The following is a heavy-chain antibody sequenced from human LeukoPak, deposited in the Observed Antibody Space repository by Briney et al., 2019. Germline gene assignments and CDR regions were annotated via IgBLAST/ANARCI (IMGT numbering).Heavy chain of an antibody. CDR2: VSNSGSTK. Sequence: GGSLSLSCAASGFDFSDYYMTWIRQAPGKGLEWVSHVSNSGSTKYYADSVKGRFTISRDNAKYSLYLQMHSLRAEDTAVYYCARTTEGPDPWGQGTLVTGSS. CDR3: ARTTEGPDP. D-gene: IGHD1-1*01. J-gene: IGHJ5*02. CDR1: GFDFSDYY. V-gene: IGHV3-11*01.